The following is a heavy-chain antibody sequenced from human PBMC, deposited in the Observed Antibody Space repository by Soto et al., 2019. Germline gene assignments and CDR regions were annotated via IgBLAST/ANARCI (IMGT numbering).Heavy chain of an antibody. CDR2: IYPGDSDT. J-gene: IGHJ6*02. CDR3: ARHSGYYDSSGYYYYYYYGMDV. Sequence: RGESLKISCKGSGYSFTSYWIGWVRQMPGKGLEWMGIIYPGDSDTRYSPSFQGQVTISADKSISTAYLQWSSLKASDTAMYYCARHSGYYDSSGYYYYYYYGMDVWGQGTTVTVYS. CDR1: GYSFTSYW. D-gene: IGHD3-22*01. V-gene: IGHV5-51*01.